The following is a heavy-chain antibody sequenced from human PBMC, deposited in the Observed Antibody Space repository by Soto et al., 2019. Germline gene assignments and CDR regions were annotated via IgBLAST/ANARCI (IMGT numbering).Heavy chain of an antibody. V-gene: IGHV3-15*01. CDR3: YTEHTLFMAH. Sequence: EAQLVESGGGLVTPGESLRLSCVASGVTFSNAWMSWVRQAPGKGLEWIGRITSKIAGETTDYAAPVTVRVTVSRDNLKNTLYLQVNSLKTEDTGIYYCYTEHTLFMAHWGQGTLVTVSS. J-gene: IGHJ4*02. CDR2: ITSKIAGETT. CDR1: GVTFSNAW.